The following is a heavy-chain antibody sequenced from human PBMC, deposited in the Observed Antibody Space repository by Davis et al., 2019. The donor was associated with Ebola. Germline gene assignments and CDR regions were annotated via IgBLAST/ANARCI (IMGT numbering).Heavy chain of an antibody. CDR2: MNPNSGNT. CDR3: ARVRAYYGDYDYFDY. D-gene: IGHD4-17*01. J-gene: IGHJ4*02. V-gene: IGHV1-8*01. CDR1: GYTFTNYD. Sequence: AASVKVSCKTSGYTFTNYDINWVRQATGQGLEWMGWMNPNSGNTGYAQDFQGRITMTRNISISTAYMELSSLRSEDTAVYYCARVRAYYGDYDYFDYWGQGTLVTVSS.